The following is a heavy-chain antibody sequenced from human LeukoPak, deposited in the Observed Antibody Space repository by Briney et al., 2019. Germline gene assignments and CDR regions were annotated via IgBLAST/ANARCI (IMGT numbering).Heavy chain of an antibody. CDR1: GGSISSYY. D-gene: IGHD2-21*02. V-gene: IGHV4-59*12. J-gene: IGHJ4*02. Sequence: KPSETLSLTCTVSGGSISSYYWNWIRQPPGKGLEWIGNIFYTGRTNYNPSLKSRVAMSVDTSKNQFSLKLSSVTAADTAVYYCARGQVVTGFDYWGQGTLVTVSS. CDR3: ARGQVVTGFDY. CDR2: IFYTGRT.